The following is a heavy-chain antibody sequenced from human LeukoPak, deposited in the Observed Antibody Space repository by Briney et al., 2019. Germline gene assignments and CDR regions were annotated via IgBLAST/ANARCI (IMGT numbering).Heavy chain of an antibody. D-gene: IGHD5-18*01. CDR2: ITNSGDKA. CDR1: GFNLIIYA. CDR3: AKAGYSFGLDS. V-gene: IGHV3-23*01. J-gene: IGHJ4*02. Sequence: GGSLRLSCAASGFNLIIYAMVWVRQAPGKGPEWVSSITNSGDKAYYADPVKGRFTISRDNPKNTLYLQMNSLRAEDTALYYCAKAGYSFGLDSWGQGSLVTVSS.